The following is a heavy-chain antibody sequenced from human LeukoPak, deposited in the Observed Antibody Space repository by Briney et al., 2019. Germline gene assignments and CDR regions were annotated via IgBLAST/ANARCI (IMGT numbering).Heavy chain of an antibody. J-gene: IGHJ6*02. Sequence: GASVKVSCKASGGTFSSFGINWVRQAPGQVLEWMGRIIPIVGITNYAQKLQGRVTIIADNSTRTAYMELSSLTSEDTAVYYCARGLHFTMVRGGTTNYYYGMDVWGQGTSVTVSS. CDR3: ARGLHFTMVRGGTTNYYYGMDV. D-gene: IGHD3-10*01. CDR1: GGTFSSFG. V-gene: IGHV1-69*04. CDR2: IIPIVGIT.